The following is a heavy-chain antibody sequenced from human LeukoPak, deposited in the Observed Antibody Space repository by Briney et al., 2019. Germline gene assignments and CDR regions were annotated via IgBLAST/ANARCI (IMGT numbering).Heavy chain of an antibody. D-gene: IGHD6-19*01. V-gene: IGHV4-39*01. CDR1: GCSISSSSYY. CDR2: IYYSGST. CDR3: ARLEVDGDLSL. J-gene: IGHJ3*01. Sequence: TSETLSLTCTVSGCSISSSSYYWGWIRQPPGKGLEWIGSIYYSGSTYYNPSLKSRVTISVDTSKNQFSLKLSSVTAADTAVYYCARLEVDGDLSLWGQGKMVTVSS.